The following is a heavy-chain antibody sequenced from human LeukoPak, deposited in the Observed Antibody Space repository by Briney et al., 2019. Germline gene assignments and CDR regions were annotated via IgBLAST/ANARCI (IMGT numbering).Heavy chain of an antibody. CDR3: ARRTLSVGASITFYFDY. CDR1: GFTFDDYG. J-gene: IGHJ4*02. D-gene: IGHD1-26*01. Sequence: GGSLRLSCAASGFTFDDYGMSCVRQAPGKGLEWVSGINWNGGSTGYADSVKGRFTIPRDNAKNSLYLQMNSLRAEDTALYYCARRTLSVGASITFYFDYWGQGTLVTVSS. V-gene: IGHV3-20*04. CDR2: INWNGGST.